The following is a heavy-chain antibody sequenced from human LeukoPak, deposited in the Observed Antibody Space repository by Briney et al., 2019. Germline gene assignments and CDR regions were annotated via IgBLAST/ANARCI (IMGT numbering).Heavy chain of an antibody. CDR1: GFTFSNYA. D-gene: IGHD3-10*01. V-gene: IGHV3-23*01. CDR3: AKYYGSGKGYFDY. CDR2: ISGSGGST. Sequence: GGSLRLSCAASGFTFSNYAMSWVRQAPGKGLEWVSAISGSGGSTDYADSVKGRFTISKDNYKNTLYLQMNSLRDEDTAVYYCAKYYGSGKGYFDYWGQGTLVTVSS. J-gene: IGHJ4*02.